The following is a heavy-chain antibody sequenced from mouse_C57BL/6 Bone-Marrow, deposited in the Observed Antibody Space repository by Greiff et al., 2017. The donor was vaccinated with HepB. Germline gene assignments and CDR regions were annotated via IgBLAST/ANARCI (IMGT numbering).Heavy chain of an antibody. Sequence: DVMLVESGGGLVQPGGSLKLSCAASGFTFSDYYMYWVRQTPEKRLEWVAYISNGGGSTYYPDTVKGRFTISRDNAKNTLYLQMSRLKSEDTAMYYCARFITTVVAKAMDYWGQGTSVTVSS. D-gene: IGHD1-1*01. CDR2: ISNGGGST. V-gene: IGHV5-12*01. J-gene: IGHJ4*01. CDR3: ARFITTVVAKAMDY. CDR1: GFTFSDYY.